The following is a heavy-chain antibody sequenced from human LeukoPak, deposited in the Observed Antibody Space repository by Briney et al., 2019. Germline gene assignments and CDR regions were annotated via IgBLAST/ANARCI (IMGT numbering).Heavy chain of an antibody. CDR1: GYTFTDYY. D-gene: IGHD6-13*01. CDR3: ARGSPIAAAGT. V-gene: IGHV1-2*02. CDR2: IRPNNGGT. J-gene: IGHJ4*02. Sequence: ASVKVSCKASGYTFTDYYVHWVRQAPGQGPEWMGWIRPNNGGTNYAQKFQGRVTMTRDTSISTAYMELSRLRSDDTAVYYCARGSPIAAAGTWGQGTLVTVSS.